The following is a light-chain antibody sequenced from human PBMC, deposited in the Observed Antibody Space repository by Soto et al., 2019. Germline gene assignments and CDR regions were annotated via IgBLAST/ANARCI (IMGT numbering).Light chain of an antibody. CDR1: SSNIGAGYD. J-gene: IGLJ1*01. Sequence: QPVLTQPPSVSGAPGQRVTISCTGSSSNIGAGYDVHWYQQLPETAPKLLIYGNSNRPSGVPDRFSGSKSGTSASLAITGLQAEDEADYYCQSYDSSLSGDVFGTGTQLTVL. CDR3: QSYDSSLSGDV. V-gene: IGLV1-40*01. CDR2: GNS.